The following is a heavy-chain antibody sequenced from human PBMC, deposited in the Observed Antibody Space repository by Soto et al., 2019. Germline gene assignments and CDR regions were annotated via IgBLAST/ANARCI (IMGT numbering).Heavy chain of an antibody. J-gene: IGHJ4*02. CDR2: IYYSGST. Sequence: ETLSLTCTVSGGSISSYYWSWIRQPPGKGLEWIGYIYYSGSTNYNPSLKSRVTISVDTSKNQFSLKLSSVTAADTAVYYCARLEDFYFDYWGQGTLVTVSS. CDR3: ARLEDFYFDY. V-gene: IGHV4-59*08. D-gene: IGHD2-15*01. CDR1: GGSISSYY.